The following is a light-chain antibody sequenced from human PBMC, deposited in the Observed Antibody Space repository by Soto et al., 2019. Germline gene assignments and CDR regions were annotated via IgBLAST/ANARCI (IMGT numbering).Light chain of an antibody. CDR1: TSNIGNTF. CDR3: ASWDNRLSDYV. CDR2: DND. V-gene: IGLV1-51*01. J-gene: IGLJ1*01. Sequence: QSVLTHPPSASSAPGHMVTVSCSGSTSNIGNTFVSWYQHFPGTAPKVLISDNDKRPSGIPDRFSGSKSGTSATLAITGLQTGDEADYYCASWDNRLSDYVFGSGTKVTVL.